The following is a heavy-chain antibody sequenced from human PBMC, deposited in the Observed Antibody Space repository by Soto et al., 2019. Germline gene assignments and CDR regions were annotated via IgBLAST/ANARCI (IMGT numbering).Heavy chain of an antibody. V-gene: IGHV3-13*01. CDR2: IGTAGDT. D-gene: IGHD6-13*01. CDR1: GFTFSSYD. J-gene: IGHJ3*02. Sequence: GGSLRLSCAASGFTFSSYDMHWVRQATGKGLEWVSAIGTAGDTYYPGSVKGRFTISRENAKNSLYLQMNSLRAGDTAVYYCARAGRNAAAGAFDIWGQGTMVTVSS. CDR3: ARAGRNAAAGAFDI.